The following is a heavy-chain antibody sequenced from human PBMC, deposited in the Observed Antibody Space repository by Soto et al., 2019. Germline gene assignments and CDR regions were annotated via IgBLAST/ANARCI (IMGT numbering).Heavy chain of an antibody. J-gene: IGHJ4*02. V-gene: IGHV1-69*02. D-gene: IGHD3-10*01. CDR2: FNPILSFS. CDR1: GDTFNFYT. CDR3: ATGFGSGSRAFAY. Sequence: SVKVACKASGDTFNFYTINWVRQAPGLGLEWMGRFNPILSFSNSALKFQGRVTLTADKSTSTAYMVLSSLRSEDTAIYYCATGFGSGSRAFAYWGQGALVTVSS.